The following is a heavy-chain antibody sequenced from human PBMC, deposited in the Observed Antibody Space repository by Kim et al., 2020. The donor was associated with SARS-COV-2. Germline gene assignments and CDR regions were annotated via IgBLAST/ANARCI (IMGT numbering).Heavy chain of an antibody. CDR3: ARVIWGTYRYTDY. Sequence: ASVKVSCKASGYTFTNNAISWVRQAPGQGLEWMGWINTDTGNPTYAQAFTRRFVFSVDTSVTTAYLQISSLEAEDTALYYFARVIWGTYRYTDYLGQGTL. D-gene: IGHD3-16*02. CDR2: INTDTGNP. CDR1: GYTFTNNA. V-gene: IGHV7-4-1*02. J-gene: IGHJ4*02.